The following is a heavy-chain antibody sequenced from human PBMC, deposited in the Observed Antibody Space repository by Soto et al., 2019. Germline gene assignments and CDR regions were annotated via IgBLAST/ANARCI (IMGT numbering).Heavy chain of an antibody. D-gene: IGHD3-3*01. V-gene: IGHV4-39*01. CDR1: GGSISSSSYY. J-gene: IGHJ6*03. Sequence: SETLSLTCTVSGGSISSSSYYWGWIRQPPGKGLEWIGSIYYSGSTYYNPSLKSRVTISVDTSKNQFSLKLSSVTAADTAVYYCARHRGYYTNYYYYMDVWGKGTTVTVSS. CDR2: IYYSGST. CDR3: ARHRGYYTNYYYYMDV.